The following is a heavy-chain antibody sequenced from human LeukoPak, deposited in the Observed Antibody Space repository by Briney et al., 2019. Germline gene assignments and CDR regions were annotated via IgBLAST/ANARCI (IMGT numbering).Heavy chain of an antibody. CDR3: AREAGVFSSSWKTTYYFDY. J-gene: IGHJ4*02. CDR1: GFTFSSYS. CDR2: ISSSSSYI. Sequence: GGSLRLPCAASGFTFSSYSMNWVRQAPGKGLEWVSSISSSSSYIYYADSVKGRFTISRDNAKNSLYLQMNSLRAEDTAVYYCAREAGVFSSSWKTTYYFDYWGQGTLVTVSS. V-gene: IGHV3-21*01. D-gene: IGHD6-13*01.